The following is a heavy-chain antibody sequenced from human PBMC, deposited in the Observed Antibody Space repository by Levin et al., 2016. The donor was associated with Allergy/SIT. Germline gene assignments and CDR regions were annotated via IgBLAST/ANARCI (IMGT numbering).Heavy chain of an antibody. CDR3: ARSVVAAAGSFDY. D-gene: IGHD6-13*01. CDR2: INPNSGGT. Sequence: WVRQAPGQGLEWMGWINPNSGGTNYAQKFQGWVTMTRDTSISTAYMELSRLRSDDTAVYYCARSVVAAAGSFDYWGQGTLVTVSS. J-gene: IGHJ4*02. V-gene: IGHV1-2*04.